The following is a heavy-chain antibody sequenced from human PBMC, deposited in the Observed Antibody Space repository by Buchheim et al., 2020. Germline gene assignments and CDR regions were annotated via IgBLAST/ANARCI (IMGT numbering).Heavy chain of an antibody. J-gene: IGHJ6*02. Sequence: QVQLVQSGAEVKKPGASVKVSCKASGYTFTGYYMHWVRQAPGQGLEWMGRINPNSGGTNYAQKFQGRVTMTRDTSISQAYMELSRLRSDDTAVYYCARGMDYYDSSGYYSRSYYYYGMDVWGQGTT. CDR1: GYTFTGYY. CDR2: INPNSGGT. V-gene: IGHV1-2*06. CDR3: ARGMDYYDSSGYYSRSYYYYGMDV. D-gene: IGHD3-22*01.